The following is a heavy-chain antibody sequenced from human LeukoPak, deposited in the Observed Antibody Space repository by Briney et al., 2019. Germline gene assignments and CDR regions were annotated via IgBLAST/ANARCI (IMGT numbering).Heavy chain of an antibody. CDR2: IYPGDSDP. V-gene: IGHV5-51*01. J-gene: IGHJ4*02. Sequence: GESLKISCKGSGYTFTTYWIGWVRQMPGKGLEWVGIIYPGDSDPRYSPSFQGQVTTSADKSISTAYLQWSSLKASDSAVYYCARHGLGSSWFGFDYWGQGTLVAVSS. CDR1: GYTFTTYW. D-gene: IGHD6-13*01. CDR3: ARHGLGSSWFGFDY.